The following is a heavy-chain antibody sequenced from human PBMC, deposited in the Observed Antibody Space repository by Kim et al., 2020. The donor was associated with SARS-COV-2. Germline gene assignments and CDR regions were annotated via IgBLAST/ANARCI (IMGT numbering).Heavy chain of an antibody. Sequence: GSLRLSCAASGFTFSSYWMHWVRQAPGKGLVWVSRINSDGSSTSYADSVKGRFTISRDNAKNTLYLQMNSLRAEDTAVYYCARDKRGVLLWFGELGGYYYYGMDVWGQGTTVTVSS. V-gene: IGHV3-74*01. CDR2: INSDGSST. D-gene: IGHD3-10*01. CDR3: ARDKRGVLLWFGELGGYYYYGMDV. J-gene: IGHJ6*02. CDR1: GFTFSSYW.